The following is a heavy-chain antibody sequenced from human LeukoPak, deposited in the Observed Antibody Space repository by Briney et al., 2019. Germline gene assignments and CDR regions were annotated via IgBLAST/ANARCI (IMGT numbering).Heavy chain of an antibody. V-gene: IGHV1-2*02. CDR2: INPNSGDT. CDR3: AREFCSGGICTTPIDY. CDR1: GYTFTSYA. J-gene: IGHJ4*02. Sequence: ASVKVSCKASGYTFTSYAMNWVRQAPGQGLEWMGWINPNSGDTRYAQEFQGRITMTRDTSISTAYMELSRLRSNDTAVYYCAREFCSGGICTTPIDYWGQGTLVTVSS. D-gene: IGHD2-15*01.